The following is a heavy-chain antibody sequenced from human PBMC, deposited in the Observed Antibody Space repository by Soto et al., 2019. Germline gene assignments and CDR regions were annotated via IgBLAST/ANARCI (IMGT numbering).Heavy chain of an antibody. CDR2: ISPNSGGS. V-gene: IGHV1-2*04. Sequence: GASVKVSCKASGYTFNDDYIYWVRQAPGQGLEWMGWISPNSGGSNYAQKFQGWVTLTRDTSTSTVYMELSRLKSEDTAVYYCGRDVNGYPPGGMDVWGRGTTVTVSS. CDR3: GRDVNGYPPGGMDV. D-gene: IGHD5-18*01. CDR1: GYTFNDDY. J-gene: IGHJ6*02.